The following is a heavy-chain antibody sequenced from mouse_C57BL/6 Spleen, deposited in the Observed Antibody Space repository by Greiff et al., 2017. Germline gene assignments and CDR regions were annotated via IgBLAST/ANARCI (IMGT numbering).Heavy chain of an antibody. D-gene: IGHD3-2*02. V-gene: IGHV5-9-1*02. Sequence: EVMLVESGEGLVKPGGSLKLSCAASGFTFSSYAMSWVRQTPEKRLEWVAYISSGGDYIYYADTVKGRFTISRDNARNTLYLQMSSLKSEDTAMYYGTREETAQATGAMDYWGQGTSVTVSS. CDR3: TREETAQATGAMDY. CDR2: ISSGGDYI. CDR1: GFTFSSYA. J-gene: IGHJ4*01.